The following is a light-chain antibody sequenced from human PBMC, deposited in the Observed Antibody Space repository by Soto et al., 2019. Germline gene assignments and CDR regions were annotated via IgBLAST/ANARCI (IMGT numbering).Light chain of an antibody. CDR1: QSISSW. CDR2: KAS. Sequence: DMQITQYRSSLAAAVGERVASTCRATQSISSWLSWYQQKPGKAPKLLIYKASSLESGVPSRFSGSGSGTEFTLTICSLQPADFATYYCHHYNRYSWPLGQGTKV. J-gene: IGKJ1*01. CDR3: HHYNRYSWP. V-gene: IGKV1-5*03.